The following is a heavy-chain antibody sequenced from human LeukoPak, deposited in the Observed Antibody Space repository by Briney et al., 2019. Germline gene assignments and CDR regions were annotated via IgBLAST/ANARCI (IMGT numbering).Heavy chain of an antibody. CDR2: ISWNSGSI. CDR3: AKDRHYDWYFDL. CDR1: GFTFDDYV. J-gene: IGHJ2*01. Sequence: PGGSLRLSCAASGFTFDDYVMHWVRQAPGKGLEWVSGISWNSGSIGYADSVKGRFTISRDNAKNSLYLQMNSLRAEDTALYYCAKDRHYDWYFDLWGRGTLVTVSS. D-gene: IGHD4-17*01. V-gene: IGHV3-9*01.